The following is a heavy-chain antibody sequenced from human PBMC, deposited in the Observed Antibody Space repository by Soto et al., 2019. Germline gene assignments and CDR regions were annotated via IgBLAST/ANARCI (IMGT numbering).Heavy chain of an antibody. D-gene: IGHD5-12*01. V-gene: IGHV1-69*13. Sequence: SVKVSCKASGGTFSSYAISWVRQAPGQGLEWMGGIIPIFGTANYAQKFQGRVTITADESTSTAYMELSSLRSEDTAVYYCARERDIVATKYYFDYCGQGTLVTVSS. CDR1: GGTFSSYA. CDR2: IIPIFGTA. CDR3: ARERDIVATKYYFDY. J-gene: IGHJ4*02.